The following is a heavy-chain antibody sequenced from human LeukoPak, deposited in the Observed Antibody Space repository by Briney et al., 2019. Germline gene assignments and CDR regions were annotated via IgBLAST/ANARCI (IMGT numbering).Heavy chain of an antibody. CDR1: GYTFTSYG. CDR3: LTSGSYRRAFDI. Sequence: ASVKVSCKASGYTFTSYGISWVRQAPGQGPEWMGWISAYNGNTNYAQKLQGRVTMTTDTSTSTAYMELRSLRSDDTAVYYCLTSGSYRRAFDIWGQGTMVTVSS. V-gene: IGHV1-18*01. CDR2: ISAYNGNT. J-gene: IGHJ3*02. D-gene: IGHD1-26*01.